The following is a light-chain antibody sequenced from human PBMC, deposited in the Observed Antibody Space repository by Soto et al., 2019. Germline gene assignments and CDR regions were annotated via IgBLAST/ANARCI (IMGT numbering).Light chain of an antibody. J-gene: IGKJ4*01. CDR2: DAS. CDR3: QQYNNWPPLLT. V-gene: IGKV3-11*01. Sequence: EIVLTQSPCTLSLSPGERATLSCRASQSVSSYLAWYQQKPGQAPRLLIYDASNRATGIPARFSGSGSGTEFTLTISSLQSEDFAVYYCQQYNNWPPLLTFGGGTKVDIK. CDR1: QSVSSY.